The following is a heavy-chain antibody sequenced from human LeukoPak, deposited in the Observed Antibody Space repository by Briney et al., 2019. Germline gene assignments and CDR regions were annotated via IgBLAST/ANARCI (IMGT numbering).Heavy chain of an antibody. Sequence: SETLSLTCTVSGYSISSGYYWGWIRQPPGKGLEWTGSIYHSGSTYYNPSLKSRVAISVDTSKNQFSLKLSSVTAADTAVYYCARDPSGEQQLVPRGWFDPWGQGTLVTVSS. D-gene: IGHD6-13*01. V-gene: IGHV4-38-2*02. J-gene: IGHJ5*02. CDR1: GYSISSGYY. CDR3: ARDPSGEQQLVPRGWFDP. CDR2: IYHSGST.